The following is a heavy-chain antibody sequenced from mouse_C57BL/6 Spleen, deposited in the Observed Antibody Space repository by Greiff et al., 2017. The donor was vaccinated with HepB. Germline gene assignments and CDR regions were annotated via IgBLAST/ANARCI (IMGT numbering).Heavy chain of an antibody. V-gene: IGHV5-17*01. D-gene: IGHD2-4*01. J-gene: IGHJ4*01. CDR2: ISSGSSTI. Sequence: EVMLVESGGGLVKPGGSLKLSCAASGFTFSDYGMHWVRQAPEKGLEWVAYISSGSSTIYYADTVKGRFTISRDNAKNTLFLQMTSLRSEDTAMYYCARRGIYYDYEGDYYAMDYWGQGTSVTVSS. CDR1: GFTFSDYG. CDR3: ARRGIYYDYEGDYYAMDY.